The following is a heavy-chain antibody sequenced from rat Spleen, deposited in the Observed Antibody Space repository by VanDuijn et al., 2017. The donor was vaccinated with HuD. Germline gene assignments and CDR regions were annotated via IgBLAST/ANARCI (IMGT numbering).Heavy chain of an antibody. D-gene: IGHD1-2*01. CDR1: GFTFSDYY. Sequence: EVQLVESGGGLVQPGRSLKLSCAASGFTFSDYYMAWVRQAPKKGLEWVASITKDGGSLFYRDSVKGRFTVSRDNEQNILYLQMDSLRSEDTATYYCARHRSYYSSYVYAFDYWGQGVMVTVSS. V-gene: IGHV5-7*01. CDR3: ARHRSYYSSYVYAFDY. CDR2: ITKDGGSL. J-gene: IGHJ2*01.